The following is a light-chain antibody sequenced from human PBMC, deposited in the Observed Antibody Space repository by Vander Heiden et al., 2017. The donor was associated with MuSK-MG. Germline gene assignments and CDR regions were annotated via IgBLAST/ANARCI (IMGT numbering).Light chain of an antibody. CDR3: QEWDSSAWV. CDR1: NIGSNN. V-gene: IGLV3-9*01. Sequence: SYQVTQPLSVSVALGPTAKTTCGGKNIGSNNVHWYQQKPGQAPGLVIYSDSSRPSGIPERFSGSNSGNTATLTISRAQAGDEADDYCQEWDSSAWVFGIGTRLTVL. CDR2: SDS. J-gene: IGLJ1*01.